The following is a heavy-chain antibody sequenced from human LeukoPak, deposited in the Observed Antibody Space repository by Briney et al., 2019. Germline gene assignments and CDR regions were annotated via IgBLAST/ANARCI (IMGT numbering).Heavy chain of an antibody. CDR1: GGSFSGYY. V-gene: IGHV4-34*01. CDR3: ARAPVRFLEWLLSYYYYGMDV. J-gene: IGHJ6*02. D-gene: IGHD3-3*01. Sequence: TSETLSLTCAVYGGSFSGYYWSWIRQPPGKGLEWIGEINHSGSTNYNPSLKSRVTISVDTSKNQFSLKLSSVTAADTAVYYCARAPVRFLEWLLSYYYYGMDVWGQGTTVTVSS. CDR2: INHSGST.